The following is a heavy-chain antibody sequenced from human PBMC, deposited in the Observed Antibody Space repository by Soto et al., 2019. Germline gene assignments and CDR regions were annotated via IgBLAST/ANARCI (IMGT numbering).Heavy chain of an antibody. J-gene: IGHJ6*02. D-gene: IGHD5-18*01. CDR2: MYTSGST. V-gene: IGHV4-4*07. Sequence: SEPLSLTCTVSGGSISSDYWRWIRQPAGKGLEWMGRMYTSGSTSYSPALKSRVSMSVDTAKNQFSLKLSSVTAADTAVYYCARGIQLWSDYYYGMDDWGQGTTVTVSS. CDR1: GGSISSDY. CDR3: ARGIQLWSDYYYGMDD.